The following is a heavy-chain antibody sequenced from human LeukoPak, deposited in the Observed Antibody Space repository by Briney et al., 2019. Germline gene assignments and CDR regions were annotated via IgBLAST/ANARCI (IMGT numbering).Heavy chain of an antibody. CDR1: GTTFSRYW. CDR3: ARDGRPLDY. J-gene: IGHJ4*02. Sequence: GGALRLSCVDSGTTFSRYWMSWVRQAPGKGLEWVANIKQDGGEKYYVDSVKGRFTISRDNAKNSLYLQMNSLRVEDTAVYYCARDGRPLDYWGQGTLVTVSS. V-gene: IGHV3-7*03. CDR2: IKQDGGEK.